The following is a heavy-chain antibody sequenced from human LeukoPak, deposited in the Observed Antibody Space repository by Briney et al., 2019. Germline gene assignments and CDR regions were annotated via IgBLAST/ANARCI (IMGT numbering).Heavy chain of an antibody. Sequence: GGSLRLSCAASGYTFSDYYMSWIRQAPGKGLEWVSYISSSGNTIYYADSVKGQFTISRDNAKNSLYLQMNSLRAEDTAVYYCARADPSPPYYYGSGSYEVAFDIWGQGTMVTVSS. CDR3: ARADPSPPYYYGSGSYEVAFDI. CDR2: ISSSGNTI. CDR1: GYTFSDYY. V-gene: IGHV3-11*04. J-gene: IGHJ3*02. D-gene: IGHD3-10*01.